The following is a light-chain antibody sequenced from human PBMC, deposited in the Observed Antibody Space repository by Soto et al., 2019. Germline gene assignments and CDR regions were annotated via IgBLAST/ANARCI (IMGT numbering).Light chain of an antibody. CDR2: WAS. CDR3: QQYFNRPYT. CDR1: DSLLYGSNRNY. Sequence: DIVMTQSPDSLAVSLGERVTINCKSNDSLLYGSNRNYLAWYQQRPGQPPKLLIRWASTRESGVPDRFIGGGSGTDFTLTISSLQTEDVAVYYCQQYFNRPYTFGQGTKLEIK. J-gene: IGKJ2*01. V-gene: IGKV4-1*01.